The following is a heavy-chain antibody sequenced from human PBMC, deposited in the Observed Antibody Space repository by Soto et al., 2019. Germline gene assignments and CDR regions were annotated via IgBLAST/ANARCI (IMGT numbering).Heavy chain of an antibody. Sequence: SETLSLTCTVSGGSISSYYWSWIRQPAGKGLEWIGRIYTSGSTNYNPSLKSRVTMSVDTSKNQFSLKLSSVTAADTAVYYCARQWLVAVDDAFDIWGQGTMVTVSS. V-gene: IGHV4-4*07. J-gene: IGHJ3*02. CDR3: ARQWLVAVDDAFDI. CDR1: GGSISSYY. D-gene: IGHD6-19*01. CDR2: IYTSGST.